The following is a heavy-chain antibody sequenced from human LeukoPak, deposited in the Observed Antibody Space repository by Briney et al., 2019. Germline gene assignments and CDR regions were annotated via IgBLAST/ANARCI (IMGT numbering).Heavy chain of an antibody. V-gene: IGHV4-30-2*01. Sequence: SSETLSLTCAVSGGSISSGGYSWSWSRQPPGKGLEWIGYIYHSGSTYYNPSLKSRVTISVDRSKNQFSLKLSSVTAADTAVYYCARGITMVRGLKPYFDYWGQGTLVTVSS. CDR2: IYHSGST. D-gene: IGHD3-10*01. CDR1: GGSISSGGYS. CDR3: ARGITMVRGLKPYFDY. J-gene: IGHJ4*02.